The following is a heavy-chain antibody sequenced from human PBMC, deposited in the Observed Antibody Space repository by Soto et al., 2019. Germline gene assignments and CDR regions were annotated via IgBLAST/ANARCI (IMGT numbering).Heavy chain of an antibody. J-gene: IGHJ6*02. CDR2: ISYDGSNQ. V-gene: IGHV3-30-3*01. D-gene: IGHD4-17*01. Sequence: QVQLVESGGGVVQPGRSLRLSCAASGFRFSSYAMHWVRQAPGKGLQWVAVISYDGSNQYYTDSVKGRFTISRDDSKNTLYLQMNSLRTEDTAVYYCARGVYGDYRHVTLHYHYYDGMDVWGLGTTVTVSS. CDR3: ARGVYGDYRHVTLHYHYYDGMDV. CDR1: GFRFSSYA.